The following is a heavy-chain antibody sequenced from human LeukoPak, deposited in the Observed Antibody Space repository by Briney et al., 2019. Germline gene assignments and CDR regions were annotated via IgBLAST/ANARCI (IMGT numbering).Heavy chain of an antibody. CDR3: ARDTYYYGSGSLY. J-gene: IGHJ4*02. Sequence: GGSLRLSCAASGFTFDDYAMHWVRQAPGKGLEWVSLISGDGDNTYYADSVKGRFTISRDNAKNSLYLQMNSLRAEDTAVYYCARDTYYYGSGSLYWGQGTLVTVSS. V-gene: IGHV3-43*02. D-gene: IGHD3-10*01. CDR1: GFTFDDYA. CDR2: ISGDGDNT.